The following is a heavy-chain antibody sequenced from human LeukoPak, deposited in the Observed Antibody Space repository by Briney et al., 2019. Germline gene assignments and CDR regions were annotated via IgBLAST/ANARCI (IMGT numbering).Heavy chain of an antibody. Sequence: GGSLRLSCAASGFISRDYPMSWVRQTPGKGLEWVSSISAGGGGIYYADSVKGRFTVSRDDSKNTLYLQMNSLRAEDTAVYYCGLITMVRGVIFRGQGTLVTVSS. V-gene: IGHV3-23*01. CDR1: GFISRDYP. J-gene: IGHJ4*02. CDR3: GLITMVRGVIF. D-gene: IGHD3-10*01. CDR2: ISAGGGGI.